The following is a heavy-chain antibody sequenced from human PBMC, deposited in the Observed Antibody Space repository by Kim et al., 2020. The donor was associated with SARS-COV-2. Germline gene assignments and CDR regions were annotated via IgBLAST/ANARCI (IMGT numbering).Heavy chain of an antibody. J-gene: IGHJ4*02. V-gene: IGHV4-31*02. Sequence: SNYSNPCLRCRVTISVDTSKNQFSLQLSSVTAADTAVYYCARGGDYYGYYWGQGTLVTVSS. CDR3: ARGGDYYGYY. CDR2: SN. D-gene: IGHD3-10*01.